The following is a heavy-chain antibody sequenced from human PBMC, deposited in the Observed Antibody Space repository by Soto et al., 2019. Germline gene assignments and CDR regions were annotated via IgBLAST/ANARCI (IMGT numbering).Heavy chain of an antibody. CDR3: ARTSTGYGYGDF. CDR2: ICYTGST. CDR1: VDSFSRGSHS. Sequence: SETLSLTCSVAVDSFSRGSHSRTWRRQPPGKGLEFLGYICYTGSTNYTPSLKSRVTISGDPSKKQISLLLTSVTAADTAVYYGARTSTGYGYGDFWGHGILGTAS. V-gene: IGHV4-61*01. J-gene: IGHJ4*01. D-gene: IGHD4-17*01.